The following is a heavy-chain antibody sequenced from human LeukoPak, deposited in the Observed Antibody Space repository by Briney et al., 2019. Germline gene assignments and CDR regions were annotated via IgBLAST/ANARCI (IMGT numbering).Heavy chain of an antibody. CDR1: GYTFTSYY. CDR2: INPSGGST. J-gene: IGHJ4*02. D-gene: IGHD5-18*01. Sequence: GASVKVSCKASGYTFTSYYMHWVRQAPGQGLEWMGIINPSGGSTSYAQKFQGRVTITADESTSTAYMELSSLRSEDTAVYYCARLGSYGFNYFDYWGQGTLVTVSS. V-gene: IGHV1-46*01. CDR3: ARLGSYGFNYFDY.